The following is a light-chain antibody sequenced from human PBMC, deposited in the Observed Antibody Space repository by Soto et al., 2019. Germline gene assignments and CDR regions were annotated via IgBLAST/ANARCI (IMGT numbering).Light chain of an antibody. J-gene: IGKJ1*01. V-gene: IGKV3-20*01. CDR2: GAS. CDR1: QSVSRTY. CDR3: HQYVSSWT. Sequence: EIVMTHSPSTLSLSPGSRSNRSCRASQSVSRTYVAWYKQKSGQAPRLLIYGASSRATGIPDRLSGSGSGTEFTLTISRMEPEDFAVYYCHQYVSSWTFGHGTKVDIK.